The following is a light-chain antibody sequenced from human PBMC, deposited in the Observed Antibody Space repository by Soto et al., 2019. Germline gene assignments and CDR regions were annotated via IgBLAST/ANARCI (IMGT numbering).Light chain of an antibody. CDR3: SSYAGNDNFV. J-gene: IGLJ1*01. CDR2: AVS. CDR1: SSDVGLYDY. V-gene: IGLV2-14*01. Sequence: QSALTQPASVSGSPGQSITISCTGTSSDVGLYDYVSWYQQHPGKAPQLMIYAVSNRPSGVSNRFSASKSGNTASLFISGLQAEDEADYYCSSYAGNDNFVFGTGTKVTVL.